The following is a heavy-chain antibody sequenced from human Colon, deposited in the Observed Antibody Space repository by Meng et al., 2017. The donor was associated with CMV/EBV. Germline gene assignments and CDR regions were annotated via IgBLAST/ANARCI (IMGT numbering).Heavy chain of an antibody. V-gene: IGHV1-69*05. J-gene: IGHJ4*02. CDR3: ARPRARGHSGYANPGASDY. CDR2: IIPILGAP. D-gene: IGHD5-12*01. Sequence: FNNIAINWVLQATGQGLEWLGGIIPILGAPTYAEKFQGRLSITTDELTGTGYMELSSLRSDDTAVYYCARPRARGHSGYANPGASDYWGQGTLVTVSS. CDR1: FNNIA.